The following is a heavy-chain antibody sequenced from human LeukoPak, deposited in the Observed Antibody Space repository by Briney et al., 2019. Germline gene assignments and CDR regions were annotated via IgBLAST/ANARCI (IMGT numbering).Heavy chain of an antibody. V-gene: IGHV4-59*11. D-gene: IGHD6-19*01. CDR3: ARGGSGWSFDY. Sequence: PSETLSLTCTVSGGSISGHYWSWIRQPPGKGLEWIGYIYYSGSTNYNPSLKSRVTISVDTSKNQFSLKQSSVTAADTAVYYCARGGSGWSFDYWGQGTLVTVSS. CDR2: IYYSGST. J-gene: IGHJ4*02. CDR1: GGSISGHY.